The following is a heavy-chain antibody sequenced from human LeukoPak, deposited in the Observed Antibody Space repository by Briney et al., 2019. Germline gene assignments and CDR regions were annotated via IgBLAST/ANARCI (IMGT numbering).Heavy chain of an antibody. J-gene: IGHJ6*03. Sequence: ASVKVSCKASGYTFTGYYMHWVRQAPGQGLEWMGWINPNSGGTNYAQKFQGRVTMTRDTSISTAYMELSWLRSDDTAVYYCARDWTEDYSKSYYYYYMDVWGKGTTVTVSS. CDR1: GYTFTGYY. D-gene: IGHD4-11*01. CDR2: INPNSGGT. CDR3: ARDWTEDYSKSYYYYYMDV. V-gene: IGHV1-2*02.